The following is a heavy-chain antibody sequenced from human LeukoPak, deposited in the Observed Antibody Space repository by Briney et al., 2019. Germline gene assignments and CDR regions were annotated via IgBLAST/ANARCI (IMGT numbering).Heavy chain of an antibody. V-gene: IGHV5-51*01. CDR3: WKLIGLTAMDV. D-gene: IGHD3-10*01. CDR2: IYPGGSDI. J-gene: IGHJ6*02. CDR1: GFRFTSSW. Sequence: GESLKISFTCSGFRFTSSWIGWVRPMPGQGLEWKGIIYPGGSDIRYSTSFQGRVTISVDKTITTAYLQWRSLKASDSATYYCWKLIGLTAMDVWGQGTTVIVSS.